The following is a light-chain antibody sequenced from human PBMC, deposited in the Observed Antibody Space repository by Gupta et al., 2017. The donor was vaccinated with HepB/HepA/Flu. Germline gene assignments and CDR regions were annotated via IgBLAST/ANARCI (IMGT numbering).Light chain of an antibody. CDR1: QDISSF. Sequence: ALRMTQSPSSFSASTGDRVTITCRASQDISSFLAWYQQKPGKAPNLLIHSASTLEGGVPSRCSGGGSGTDFTFTSSSLQSEDVATYYGQQYTTYPFTFGGGTKVEI. CDR3: QQYTTYPFT. J-gene: IGKJ4*01. CDR2: SAS. V-gene: IGKV1-8*01.